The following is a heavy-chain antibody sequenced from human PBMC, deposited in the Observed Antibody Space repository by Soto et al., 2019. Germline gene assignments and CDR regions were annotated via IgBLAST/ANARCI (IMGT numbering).Heavy chain of an antibody. V-gene: IGHV2-5*01. J-gene: IGHJ4*02. CDR1: GFSLSTNGVG. Sequence: ESGPTLVNPTQTLTLTCTFSGFSLSTNGVGVGWIRQPPGKALEWVALIYWNDDKRYNPSLRSRLTITKDTSKNQVVLIMTSVDPMDTATFYCARQDDTRAEYCFDYWGQGTLVTVSS. CDR3: ARQDDTRAEYCFDY. CDR2: IYWNDDK. D-gene: IGHD3-9*01.